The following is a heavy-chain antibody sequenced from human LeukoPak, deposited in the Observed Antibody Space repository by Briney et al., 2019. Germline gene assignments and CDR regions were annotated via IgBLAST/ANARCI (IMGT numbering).Heavy chain of an antibody. D-gene: IGHD6-13*01. J-gene: IGHJ3*02. CDR2: ISYDGSNK. CDR3: ARDGLHSSSWSRAFDI. Sequence: GGSLRLSCAASGFTFSSYAMHWVRQAPGKGLEWVAVISYDGSNKYYADSVKGRSTISRDNSKNTLYLQMNSLRAEDTAVYYCARDGLHSSSWSRAFDIWGQGTMVTVSS. CDR1: GFTFSSYA. V-gene: IGHV3-30*04.